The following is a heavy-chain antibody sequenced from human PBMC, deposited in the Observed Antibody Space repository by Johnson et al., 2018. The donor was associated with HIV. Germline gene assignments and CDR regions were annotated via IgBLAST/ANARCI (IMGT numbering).Heavy chain of an antibody. Sequence: QVQLVESGGGVVQPGRSLRLSCAASGFTFSSYGMHWVRQAPGKGLEWVAVIWYDGSNKYYADSVKGRFTITRDNAKNSLYLQMDSLRAEDTALYYCAREPRSWDDDAFDIWGQGTMVTVSS. J-gene: IGHJ3*02. CDR1: GFTFSSYG. V-gene: IGHV3-33*01. D-gene: IGHD6-13*01. CDR2: IWYDGSNK. CDR3: AREPRSWDDDAFDI.